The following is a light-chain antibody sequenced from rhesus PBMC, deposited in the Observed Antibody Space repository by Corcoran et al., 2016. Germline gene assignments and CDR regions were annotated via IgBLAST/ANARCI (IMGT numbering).Light chain of an antibody. V-gene: IGKV1-21*01. Sequence: DIQMTQSPSSLSASVGDRVTITCRASQGISSWLAWYQQKPGKALKFLNYKASSLQSGVPSRFSCSGSGTDFTLTISSLQPEDFATYCCQQYNSAPFTFGPGTKLDIK. CDR2: KAS. J-gene: IGKJ3*01. CDR1: QGISSW. CDR3: QQYNSAPFT.